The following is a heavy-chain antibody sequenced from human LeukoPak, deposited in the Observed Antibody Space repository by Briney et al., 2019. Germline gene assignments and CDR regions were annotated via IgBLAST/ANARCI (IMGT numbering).Heavy chain of an antibody. D-gene: IGHD1-7*01. J-gene: IGHJ4*02. Sequence: ASVKVSCKASGGTFSSYAISWVRQAPGQGLEWMGGIIPIFGTANYAQKFQGRVTITADESTSTAYMELSSLRSEDTAVYYCGRGPFLELLFDYWGQGTLVTVSS. CDR1: GGTFSSYA. CDR3: GRGPFLELLFDY. CDR2: IIPIFGTA. V-gene: IGHV1-69*13.